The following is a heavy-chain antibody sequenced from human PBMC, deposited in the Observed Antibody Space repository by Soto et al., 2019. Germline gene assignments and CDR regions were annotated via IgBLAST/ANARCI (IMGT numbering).Heavy chain of an antibody. V-gene: IGHV3-11*06. Sequence: QVQLVESGGALVKPGGSLRLSCEASGFSFSDNYMGWIRKAPGKGLEWVSYISSSSTYTSYADSVRGRFTISRDNAKNSVYLQMNSLRAEDTAVYFCARWARVIESAAIRQFDSWGQGTLVTVSS. CDR3: ARWARVIESAAIRQFDS. CDR1: GFSFSDNY. CDR2: ISSSSTYT. J-gene: IGHJ4*02. D-gene: IGHD2-2*02.